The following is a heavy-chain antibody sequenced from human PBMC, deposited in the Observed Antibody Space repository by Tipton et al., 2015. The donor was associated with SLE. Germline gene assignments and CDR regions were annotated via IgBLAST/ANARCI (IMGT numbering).Heavy chain of an antibody. Sequence: TLSLTCTVSGGSISSHYWSWIRQPPGKGLAWIGSIYYSGSTYYNPSLKSRVTISVDTSKNQFSLKLRSLTAADTAVYYCAGYVITMVQGGNYWGQGTLVTVSS. CDR3: AGYVITMVQGGNY. J-gene: IGHJ4*02. D-gene: IGHD3-10*01. V-gene: IGHV4-39*07. CDR2: IYYSGST. CDR1: GGSISSHY.